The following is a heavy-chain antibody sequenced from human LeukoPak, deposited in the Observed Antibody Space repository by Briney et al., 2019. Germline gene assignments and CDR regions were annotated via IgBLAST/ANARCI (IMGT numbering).Heavy chain of an antibody. V-gene: IGHV3-23*01. Sequence: GGSLRLSCAASGFTFSNFAMSWVRQAPGKGLEWVSSISSSVSTYYADSVKGRFTISRDSSRATLYLQMNSLRAEDTALYYCARAGQIGFSSGSTSAYHFYMDVWGKGTTVTVSS. CDR2: ISSSVST. CDR1: GFTFSNFA. J-gene: IGHJ6*03. CDR3: ARAGQIGFSSGSTSAYHFYMDV. D-gene: IGHD5-18*01.